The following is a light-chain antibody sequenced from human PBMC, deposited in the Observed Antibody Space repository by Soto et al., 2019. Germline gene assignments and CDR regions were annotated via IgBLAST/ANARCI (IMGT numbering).Light chain of an antibody. J-gene: IGKJ5*01. CDR1: QAISSY. Sequence: DIQLTQAPSLLSASAGDRVSITCRASQAISSYLAWYQQKPGRAPKLLIYAASTLQSGVPSRFSGSGSGTEFTLTITSLQPEDFATYYCQQLNSCPITFGQGTRLEIK. CDR3: QQLNSCPIT. CDR2: AAS. V-gene: IGKV1-9*01.